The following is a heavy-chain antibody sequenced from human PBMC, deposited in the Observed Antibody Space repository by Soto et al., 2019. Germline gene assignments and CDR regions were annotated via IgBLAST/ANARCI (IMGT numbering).Heavy chain of an antibody. D-gene: IGHD3-3*01. CDR1: EYTFTGYY. V-gene: IGHV1-2*04. J-gene: IGHJ6*02. Sequence: ASVKVSCKASEYTFTGYYMHWVRQAPGQGLEWMGWINPNSGGTNYAQKFQGWVTMTRDTSISTAYMELSRLRSDDTAVYYCARDGRAIFDNYYYYGMDVWGQGTTVTVSS. CDR3: ARDGRAIFDNYYYYGMDV. CDR2: INPNSGGT.